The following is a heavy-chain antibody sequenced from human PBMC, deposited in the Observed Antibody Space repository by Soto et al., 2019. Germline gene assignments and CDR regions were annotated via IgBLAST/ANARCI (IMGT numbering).Heavy chain of an antibody. CDR1: GGTFSSYA. CDR2: IIPIFGTA. V-gene: IGHV1-69*06. Sequence: ASVKVSCKASGGTFSSYAISWVRQAPGQGLEWMGGIIPIFGTANYAQKFQGRVTITADKSTSTAYMELSSLRSEDTAVYYCARGGDHWNDPYNCFDPWGQGTLVXV. D-gene: IGHD1-1*01. J-gene: IGHJ5*02. CDR3: ARGGDHWNDPYNCFDP.